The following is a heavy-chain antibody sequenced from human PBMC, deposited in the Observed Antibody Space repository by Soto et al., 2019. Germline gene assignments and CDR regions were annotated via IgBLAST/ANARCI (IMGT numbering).Heavy chain of an antibody. Sequence: GGSLRLSCAASGFTFSNAWMNWVRQAPGKGLEWVGRIKSKTDGGTTDYAAPVKGRFTISRDDSKNTLYLQMNSLKTEDTAVYYCTTRFLVIVGATEPAPFDYWGQGTLVTVSS. V-gene: IGHV3-15*07. D-gene: IGHD1-26*01. J-gene: IGHJ4*02. CDR1: GFTFSNAW. CDR2: IKSKTDGGTT. CDR3: TTRFLVIVGATEPAPFDY.